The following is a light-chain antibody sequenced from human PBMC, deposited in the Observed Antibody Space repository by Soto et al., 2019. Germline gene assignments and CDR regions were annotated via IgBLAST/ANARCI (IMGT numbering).Light chain of an antibody. CDR1: QSVSSSY. J-gene: IGKJ5*01. V-gene: IGKV3-20*01. CDR3: QQYGSSLT. Sequence: CXXPGEXASVXXRASQSVSSSYLAWYQQKPVQAPRLLIYGASSRATGIPDRFNGSGSGTDFTLTISRLETEDFAVYYWQQYGSSLTFGQGTRMEIK. CDR2: GAS.